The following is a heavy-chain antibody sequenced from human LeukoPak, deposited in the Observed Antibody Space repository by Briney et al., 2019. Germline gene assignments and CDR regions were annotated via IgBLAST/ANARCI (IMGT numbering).Heavy chain of an antibody. V-gene: IGHV4-59*08. Sequence: DPSETLSPTCTVSGGSISSYYWSWIRQPPGKGLEWIGYIYYSGSTNYNPSLKSRVTISVDTSKNQFSLKLSSVTAADTAVYYCARVFSGWCFDYWGQGTLVTVSS. CDR3: ARVFSGWCFDY. CDR1: GGSISSYY. D-gene: IGHD6-19*01. J-gene: IGHJ4*02. CDR2: IYYSGST.